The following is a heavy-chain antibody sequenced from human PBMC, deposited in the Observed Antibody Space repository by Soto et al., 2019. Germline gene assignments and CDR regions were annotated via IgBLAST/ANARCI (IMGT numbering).Heavy chain of an antibody. CDR2: IIPILGIA. Sequence: SVKVSCKASGGTFSSYTISWVRQAPGQGLEWMGRIIPILGIANYAQKFQGRVTITADKSTSTAYMELSSLRSEDTAVYYCARDEHTPTFSSPWFDPWGQGTLVTVSS. D-gene: IGHD3-3*02. CDR3: ARDEHTPTFSSPWFDP. CDR1: GGTFSSYT. J-gene: IGHJ5*02. V-gene: IGHV1-69*04.